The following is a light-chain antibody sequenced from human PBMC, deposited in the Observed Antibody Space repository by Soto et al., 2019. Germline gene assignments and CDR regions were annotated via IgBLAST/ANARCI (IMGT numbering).Light chain of an antibody. J-gene: IGKJ2*01. Sequence: AIQMTQSPSSLSASVGDRVSIACRSSQALANNLGWFQQKPGKVPQLLIYAASPLHTGVPSRFCGSGSVTDFTLTNRRLQPEDFAVYYCLQIHDYPRTFGQGTKLEI. CDR2: AAS. CDR3: LQIHDYPRT. CDR1: QALANN. V-gene: IGKV1-6*01.